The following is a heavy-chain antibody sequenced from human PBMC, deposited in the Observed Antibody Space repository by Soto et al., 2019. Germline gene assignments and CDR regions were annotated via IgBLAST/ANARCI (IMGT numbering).Heavy chain of an antibody. J-gene: IGHJ4*02. V-gene: IGHV3-23*01. CDR1: GFTFSNYA. CDR3: ANAYFDILTGYSGDY. Sequence: VQLLESGGGLVQPGGSLRLSCAASGFTFSNYAMSWVRQAPGKGLEWVSGMSNSGSRTYYADSVKGRFIISRDNSKNTLYLQMNSLRPEEAAVYYCANAYFDILTGYSGDYWGQGTLVSVSS. D-gene: IGHD3-9*01. CDR2: MSNSGSRT.